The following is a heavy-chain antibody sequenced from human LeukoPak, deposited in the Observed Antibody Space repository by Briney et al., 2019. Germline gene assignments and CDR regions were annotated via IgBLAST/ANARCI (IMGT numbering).Heavy chain of an antibody. J-gene: IGHJ4*02. D-gene: IGHD2-2*01. CDR1: GFTVSSNY. CDR3: AKENVVPAAIRYFDY. V-gene: IGHV3-53*04. Sequence: GGSLRLSCAASGFTVSSNYMSWVRQAPGKGLEWVSVIYSGGSTYYADSVKGRFTISRHNSKNTLYLQMNSLRAEDTAVYYCAKENVVPAAIRYFDYWGQGTLVTVSS. CDR2: IYSGGST.